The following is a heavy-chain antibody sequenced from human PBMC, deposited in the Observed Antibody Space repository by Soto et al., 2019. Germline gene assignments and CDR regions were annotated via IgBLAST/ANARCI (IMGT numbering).Heavy chain of an antibody. CDR1: SFSISSGYY. J-gene: IGHJ4*02. D-gene: IGHD2-2*01. CDR2: IYHSGTT. Sequence: PSETLSLTCAVSSFSISSGYYWGWVRQPPGKGQEWIGSIYHSGTTNYSPSLKSRVTISIDTSKNQFSLTLRSVTAVDAAVYYCASGVSTDCYPQWGLHYFDLWGQGALVTVSS. V-gene: IGHV4-38-2*01. CDR3: ASGVSTDCYPQWGLHYFDL.